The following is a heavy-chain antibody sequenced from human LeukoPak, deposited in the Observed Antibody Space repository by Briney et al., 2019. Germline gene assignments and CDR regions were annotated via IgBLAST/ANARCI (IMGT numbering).Heavy chain of an antibody. D-gene: IGHD3-10*01. V-gene: IGHV1-69*06. Sequence: ASVKVSCKASGGTFSSYAISWVRQAPGQGLEWMGGIIPIFGTANYAQKFQGRVTITADKSTSTAYMELSSLRSEDTAVYYCARVPYSRVWFGELSVNYYYYYMDVWGKGTTVTVSS. J-gene: IGHJ6*03. CDR3: ARVPYSRVWFGELSVNYYYYYMDV. CDR2: IIPIFGTA. CDR1: GGTFSSYA.